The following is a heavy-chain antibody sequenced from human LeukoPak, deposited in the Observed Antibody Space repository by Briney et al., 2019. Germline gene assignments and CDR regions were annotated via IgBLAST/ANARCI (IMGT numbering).Heavy chain of an antibody. Sequence: GGSLRLSCTASGFTFGAYVMSWVRQAPGKGLEWVGFIRSKPYGGTTEYAAPVKGRFIISRDDSKTIAYLQMNSLKSEDTAVYYCTTGSATGTGSGYWGQGTLVTVSS. CDR2: IRSKPYGGTT. CDR1: GFTFGAYV. V-gene: IGHV3-49*04. J-gene: IGHJ4*02. D-gene: IGHD6-13*01. CDR3: TTGSATGTGSGY.